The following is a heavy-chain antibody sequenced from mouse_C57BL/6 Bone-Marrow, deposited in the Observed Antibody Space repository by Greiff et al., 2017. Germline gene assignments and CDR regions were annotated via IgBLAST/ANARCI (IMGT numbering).Heavy chain of an antibody. CDR3: AVYYSWFAY. Sequence: DVKLVESGGGLVKPGGSLKLSCAASRFTFSSYAMSWVRQTPEKRLEWVATISDGGSYTYYPDNVKGRFIISRDNAKNNLYLQMSHLKSEDTAMYYCAVYYSWFAYWGQGTLVTVSA. D-gene: IGHD2-1*01. CDR1: RFTFSSYA. CDR2: ISDGGSYT. J-gene: IGHJ3*01. V-gene: IGHV5-4*03.